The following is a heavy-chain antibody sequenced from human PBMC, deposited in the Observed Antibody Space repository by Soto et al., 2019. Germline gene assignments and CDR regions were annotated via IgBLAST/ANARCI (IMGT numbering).Heavy chain of an antibody. J-gene: IGHJ5*02. Sequence: TGESLKISCKGSGYSFTSYWMGWVRQMPGKGLEWMGIIYPGDSDTRYSPSFQGQVTISADKSIGTAYLQWSSLKASDTAMYYCARLGSPYGCNWFDPWGQGTLVTVSS. CDR3: ARLGSPYGCNWFDP. V-gene: IGHV5-51*01. CDR2: IYPGDSDT. D-gene: IGHD3-10*01. CDR1: GYSFTSYW.